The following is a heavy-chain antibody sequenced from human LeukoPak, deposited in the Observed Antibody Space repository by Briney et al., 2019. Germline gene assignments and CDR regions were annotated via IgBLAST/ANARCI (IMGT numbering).Heavy chain of an antibody. Sequence: SETLSLTRTVSGGSINSYYWSWIRQPPGKGLEWIGYIYYSGSTYYNPSLKSRVTISVDTSKNQFSLKLSSVTAADTAVYYCARAEWLLLHSWFDPWGQGTLVTVSS. V-gene: IGHV4-59*12. CDR1: GGSINSYY. J-gene: IGHJ5*02. CDR2: IYYSGST. CDR3: ARAEWLLLHSWFDP. D-gene: IGHD3-22*01.